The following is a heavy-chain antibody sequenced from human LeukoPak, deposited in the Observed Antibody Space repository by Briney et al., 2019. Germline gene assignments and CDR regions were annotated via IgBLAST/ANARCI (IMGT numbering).Heavy chain of an antibody. V-gene: IGHV1-18*01. Sequence: ASVKLSCKASGFTFTSFGFSWVRQAPGQGLEWVGWFSGYNGDTSHDQKFQGRVTISTDTSTNTAYMELRSLTSDDTAVYYCARRSGYDRRAGTLDIWGQGTMVTVSS. D-gene: IGHD5-12*01. J-gene: IGHJ3*02. CDR3: ARRSGYDRRAGTLDI. CDR2: FSGYNGDT. CDR1: GFTFTSFG.